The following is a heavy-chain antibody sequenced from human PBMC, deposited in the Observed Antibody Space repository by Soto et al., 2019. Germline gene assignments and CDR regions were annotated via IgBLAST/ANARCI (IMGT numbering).Heavy chain of an antibody. CDR3: ARARWLGAYCGGDCPMYFDY. CDR1: GGTFDNYA. J-gene: IGHJ4*02. Sequence: SVKVSCKASGGTFDNYAISWVRQAPGQGLEWMGGIIPIFGKPNYAEKFQGRVTITADESTSTAYMELSSLRSEDTAVYYCARARWLGAYCGGDCPMYFDYWGQGTLVTVSS. D-gene: IGHD2-21*02. V-gene: IGHV1-69*13. CDR2: IIPIFGKP.